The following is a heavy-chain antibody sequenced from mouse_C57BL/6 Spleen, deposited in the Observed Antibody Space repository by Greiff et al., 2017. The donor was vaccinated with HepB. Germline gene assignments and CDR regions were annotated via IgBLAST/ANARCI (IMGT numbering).Heavy chain of an antibody. V-gene: IGHV1-59*01. CDR1: GYTFTSYW. D-gene: IGHD1-1*01. Sequence: QVQLKQPGAELVRPGTSVKLSCKASGYTFTSYWMHWVKQRPGQGLEWIGVIDPSDSYTNYNHKFKGKATLTVDTSSSTAYMQLSSLTSEDSAVYYCARTYYSSSPAWFAYWGQGTLVTVSA. CDR3: ARTYYSSSPAWFAY. CDR2: IDPSDSYT. J-gene: IGHJ3*01.